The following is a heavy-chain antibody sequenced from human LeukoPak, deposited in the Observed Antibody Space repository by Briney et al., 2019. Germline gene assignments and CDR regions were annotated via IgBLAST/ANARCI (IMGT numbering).Heavy chain of an antibody. V-gene: IGHV4-59*01. D-gene: IGHD2-15*01. CDR3: ARARVVVAAEFDP. CDR2: IYYSGST. Sequence: SETLSLTCTVSGGSISSYYWSWIRQPPGKGLGWIGYIYYSGSTNYNPSLKSRVTISVDTSKNQFSLKLSSVTAADTAVYYCARARVVVAAEFDPWGQGTLVTVSS. CDR1: GGSISSYY. J-gene: IGHJ5*02.